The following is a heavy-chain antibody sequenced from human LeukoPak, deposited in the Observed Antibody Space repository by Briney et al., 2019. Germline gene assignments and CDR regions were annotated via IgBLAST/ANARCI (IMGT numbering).Heavy chain of an antibody. CDR1: GFTFSNAW. CDR3: ATDLLDH. V-gene: IGHV3-15*01. CDR2: IKRTTDGGAT. Sequence: GGSLRLSCAGSGFTFSNAWMTWVRQAPGKGLEWVGRIKRTTDGGATEYAAAAKGRFTISRDDSTKTLYLQVNSPQTEDTAIYYCATDLLDHWGQGTLVTVSS. J-gene: IGHJ5*02.